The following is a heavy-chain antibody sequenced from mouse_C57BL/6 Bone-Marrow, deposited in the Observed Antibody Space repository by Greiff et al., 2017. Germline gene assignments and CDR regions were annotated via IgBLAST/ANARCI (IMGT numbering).Heavy chain of an antibody. CDR3: TRVAPHAMDY. Sequence: DVQLVESGAELVRPGASVKLSCTASGFNIKDDYMHWVKQRPEQGLEWIGWIDPENGDTEYASKFQGKATITADTSSNTAYLQLSSLTSEDTAVYYCTRVAPHAMDYWGQGTSVTVSS. CDR1: GFNIKDDY. J-gene: IGHJ4*01. CDR2: IDPENGDT. V-gene: IGHV14-4*01. D-gene: IGHD1-1*01.